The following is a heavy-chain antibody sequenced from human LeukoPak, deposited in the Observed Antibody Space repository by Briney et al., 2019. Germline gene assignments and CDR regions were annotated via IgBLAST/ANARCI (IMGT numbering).Heavy chain of an antibody. D-gene: IGHD4-23*01. CDR3: ARDRYTVVSWYFDL. V-gene: IGHV4-31*03. CDR2: IYYSGST. CDR1: GGSISSGGYY. J-gene: IGHJ2*01. Sequence: SETLSLTCTVSGGSISSGGYYWSWIRQHPGKGLEWIGYIYYSGSTYYNPSLKSRVTISVDTSKNQFSLKLSSVTAADTAVYYCARDRYTVVSWYFDLWGRGTLVTLSS.